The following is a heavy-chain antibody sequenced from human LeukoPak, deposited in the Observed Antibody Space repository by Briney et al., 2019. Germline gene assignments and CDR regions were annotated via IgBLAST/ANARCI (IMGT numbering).Heavy chain of an antibody. Sequence: NLSETLSLTCIVSGDSISSYYWSWIRQPPGKGLEWIGSIYYSGSTYYNPSLKSRVTISVDTSKNQFSLKLSSVTAADTAVYYCARQVYNWFDPWGQGTLVTVSS. CDR3: ARQVYNWFDP. CDR1: GDSISSYY. V-gene: IGHV4-39*01. CDR2: IYYSGST. J-gene: IGHJ5*02. D-gene: IGHD2-8*01.